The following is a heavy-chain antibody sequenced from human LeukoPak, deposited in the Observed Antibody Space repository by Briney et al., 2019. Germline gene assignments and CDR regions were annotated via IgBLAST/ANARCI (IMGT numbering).Heavy chain of an antibody. J-gene: IGHJ6*04. CDR2: ISYDGSNK. CDR1: GFTFSSYA. Sequence: GGSLRLSCAASGFTFSSYAMHWVRQAPGKGLEWVAVISYDGSNKYYADSVKGRFTISRDNSKNTLYLQMSSLRAEDTAVYYCARADGGADIVVVPAATVPYYYYGMDVWGKGTTVTVSS. CDR3: ARADGGADIVVVPAATVPYYYYGMDV. D-gene: IGHD2-2*01. V-gene: IGHV3-30-3*01.